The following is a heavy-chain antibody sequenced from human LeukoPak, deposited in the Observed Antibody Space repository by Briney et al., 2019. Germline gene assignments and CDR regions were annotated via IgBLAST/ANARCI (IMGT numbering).Heavy chain of an antibody. CDR2: ISSSSSYI. V-gene: IGHV3-21*01. Sequence: GGSLRLSCAASGFTFSSYSMNWVRQAPRKGLEWVSSISSSSSYIYYADSVKGRFTISRDNAKNSLYLQMNSLRAEDTAVYYCAKGYSSSWYAIDYWGQGTLVTVSS. J-gene: IGHJ4*02. CDR1: GFTFSSYS. CDR3: AKGYSSSWYAIDY. D-gene: IGHD6-13*01.